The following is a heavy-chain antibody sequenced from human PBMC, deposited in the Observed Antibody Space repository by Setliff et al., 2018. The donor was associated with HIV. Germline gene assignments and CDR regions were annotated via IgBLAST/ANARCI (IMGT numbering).Heavy chain of an antibody. J-gene: IGHJ3*02. Sequence: SETLSLTCTVSGGSISSHYWSWIRQPPGKGLEWIGSIYYSGSTNYNPSLKSRLTISVDTSRNQFSLRLSSVTAADTAVYYCARAPTGVTNAFDIWGQGTMVTVSS. CDR1: GGSISSHY. D-gene: IGHD2-8*02. V-gene: IGHV4-59*08. CDR3: ARAPTGVTNAFDI. CDR2: IYYSGST.